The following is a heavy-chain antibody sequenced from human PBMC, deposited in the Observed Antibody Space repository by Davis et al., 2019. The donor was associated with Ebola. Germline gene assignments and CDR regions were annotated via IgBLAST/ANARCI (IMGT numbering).Heavy chain of an antibody. D-gene: IGHD5-24*01. CDR3: ARGWLRTGLDI. Sequence: HPQTLSLSRAISGDSLSPHSGACPWPRQSPSTGLEWLGRTYYTSKWYNHYASSVKSRTTINPDTSKNQFSLQLNSVTPEDTAVYYCARGWLRTGLDIWGQGTMVIVSS. CDR1: GDSLSPHSGA. J-gene: IGHJ3*02. CDR2: TYYTSKWYN. V-gene: IGHV6-1*01.